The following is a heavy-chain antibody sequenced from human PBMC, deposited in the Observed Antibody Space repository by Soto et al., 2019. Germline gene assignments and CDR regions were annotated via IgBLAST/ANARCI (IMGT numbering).Heavy chain of an antibody. CDR1: GFTVSSNY. J-gene: IGHJ4*02. CDR3: ARGFPSMAYYGGYYFDK. D-gene: IGHD3-10*01. CDR2: IYSGGST. V-gene: IGHV3-53*01. Sequence: SLRLSCAAFGFTVSSNYMTWVRQAPGKGLERVSVIYSGGSTYYADSVKGRFTISRDNSRNTLYLQMNSLRAEDTAVYYCARGFPSMAYYGGYYFDKWGQGTLVTVSS.